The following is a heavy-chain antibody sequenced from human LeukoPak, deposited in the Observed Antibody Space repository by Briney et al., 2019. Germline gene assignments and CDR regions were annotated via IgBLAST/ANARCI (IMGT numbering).Heavy chain of an antibody. CDR1: GFTFSSFA. J-gene: IGHJ5*02. CDR2: ISGGGGST. Sequence: PGGSLRLSCAASGFTFSSFAMSWVRQAPGKGLEWVSSISGGGGSTYYADSVKGRFTISRDSSKSTLYLQMNSLRAEDTAIYYCARDRTTVTTPIAWGQGTLVTVSS. CDR3: ARDRTTVTTPIA. V-gene: IGHV3-23*01. D-gene: IGHD4-17*01.